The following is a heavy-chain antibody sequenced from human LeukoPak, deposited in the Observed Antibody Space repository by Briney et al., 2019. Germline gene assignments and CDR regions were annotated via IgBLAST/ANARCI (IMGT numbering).Heavy chain of an antibody. V-gene: IGHV1-18*01. CDR3: ARGLGSSGWWYFDH. D-gene: IGHD6-19*01. CDR1: GYTFTTYG. J-gene: IGHJ4*02. CDR2: ISAYNGNT. Sequence: GASVKVSCKASGYTFTTYGISWVRQAPGQGLEWMGWISAYNGNTNYEQKLQGRVTMTTDTSTSTAYMELRSLRSDDTAVYYCARGLGSSGWWYFDHWGQGTLVTVSS.